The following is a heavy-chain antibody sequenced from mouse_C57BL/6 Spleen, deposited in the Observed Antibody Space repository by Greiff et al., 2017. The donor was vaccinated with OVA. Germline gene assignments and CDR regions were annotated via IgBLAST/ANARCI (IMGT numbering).Heavy chain of an antibody. J-gene: IGHJ4*01. CDR3: ARERSYAMDY. Sequence: VQLQESGAELARPGASVKMSCKASGYTFTSYTMHWVKQRPGQGLEWIGYINPSSGYTKYNQKFKDKATLTADKSSSPAYMQLSSLTSEDSAGYYCARERSYAMDYWGQGTSVTVSS. V-gene: IGHV1-4*01. CDR2: INPSSGYT. CDR1: GYTFTSYT.